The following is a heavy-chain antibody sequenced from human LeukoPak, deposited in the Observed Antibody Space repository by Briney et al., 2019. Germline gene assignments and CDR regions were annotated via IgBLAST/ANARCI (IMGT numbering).Heavy chain of an antibody. Sequence: HPGGFLRLSCAASGFTVTTNYMTWVRQAPGKGLEWVSLIYSDGSTYYAGSVKGRFTISRDNSKNTLYLQLNSLRAEDTAVYYCARGMDGSGYYPPDYWGQGTLLTVSS. CDR3: ARGMDGSGYYPPDY. CDR2: IYSDGST. D-gene: IGHD3-22*01. J-gene: IGHJ4*02. V-gene: IGHV3-53*01. CDR1: GFTVTTNY.